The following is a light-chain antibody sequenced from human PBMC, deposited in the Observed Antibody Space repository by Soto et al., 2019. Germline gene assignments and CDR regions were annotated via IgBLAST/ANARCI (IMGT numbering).Light chain of an antibody. CDR2: GAT. CDR1: QSVNSD. J-gene: IGKJ2*01. CDR3: QQYNNWPPYT. Sequence: EIVMTQSPATLSVSPGERVDLSCRASQSVNSDLAWYQQKPGQAPRLLIYGATTRATGIPARFSGSGSGTEFSLTISSLQSEDFAVYYCQQYNNWPPYTFGQGTKVDIK. V-gene: IGKV3D-15*01.